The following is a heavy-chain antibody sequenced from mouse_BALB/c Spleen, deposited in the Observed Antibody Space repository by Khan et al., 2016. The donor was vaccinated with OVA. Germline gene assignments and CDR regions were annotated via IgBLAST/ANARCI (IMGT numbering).Heavy chain of an antibody. CDR2: ISYSGST. V-gene: IGHV3-2*02. J-gene: IGHJ3*01. Sequence: VQLQQSGPGLVKPSQSLSLTCTVTGYSITSDYAWNWIRQFPGNKLEWMGYISYSGSTTYNPSLTSRISITRDTSKNQFFLQLNSVTTEDTATYYCARWFTYWGQGTLVTVSA. CDR1: GYSITSDYA. CDR3: ARWFTY.